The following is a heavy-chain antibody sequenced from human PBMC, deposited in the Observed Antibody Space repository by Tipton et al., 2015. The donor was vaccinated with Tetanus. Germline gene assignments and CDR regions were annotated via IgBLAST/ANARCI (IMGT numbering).Heavy chain of an antibody. J-gene: IGHJ5*02. V-gene: IGHV4-30-2*01. CDR3: ARHRYGYWFDP. CDR2: VYETGLN. Sequence: TLSLTCAVSGVSIRNGGYSWCWIRQPPGKGLEWIGYVYETGLNYNHPSLKSRVTVSVDRSQNVFSRNLTSVTAADTAVYCCARHRYGYWFDPWGQGALVSVST. CDR1: GVSIRNGGYS. D-gene: IGHD5-18*01.